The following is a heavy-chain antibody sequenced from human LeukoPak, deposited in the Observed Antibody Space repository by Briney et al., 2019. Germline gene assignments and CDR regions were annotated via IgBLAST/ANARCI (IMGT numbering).Heavy chain of an antibody. D-gene: IGHD6-13*01. CDR2: INHSGST. CDR1: GGSFSGYY. V-gene: IGHV4-34*01. CDR3: ATWPLYSSSIDY. Sequence: PSETLSLTCAVYGGSFSGYYWSWIRQPPGKGLEWIGEINHSGSTNYNPSLKSRVTISVDTSKNKFSLKLRSVTAADTAVYYCATWPLYSSSIDYWGQGTLVTVSS. J-gene: IGHJ4*02.